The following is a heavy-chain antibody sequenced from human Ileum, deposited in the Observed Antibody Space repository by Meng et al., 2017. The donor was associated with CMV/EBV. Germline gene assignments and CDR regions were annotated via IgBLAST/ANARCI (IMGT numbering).Heavy chain of an antibody. Sequence: GESLKISCAASGFIFSSYSMNWVRQAPGKGLEWVSSIGSSNSYIYYADSVKGRFTISRDNAEKSLYLQMNSLRVEDTAVYYCARAEGGWPPGGFDPWGQGTLVTSPQ. CDR3: ARAEGGWPPGGFDP. CDR2: IGSSNSYI. V-gene: IGHV3-21*01. CDR1: GFIFSSYS. J-gene: IGHJ5*02. D-gene: IGHD6-19*01.